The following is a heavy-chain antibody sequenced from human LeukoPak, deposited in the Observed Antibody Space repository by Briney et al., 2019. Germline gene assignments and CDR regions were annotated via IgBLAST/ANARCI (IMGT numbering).Heavy chain of an antibody. CDR1: GYSFTSYW. V-gene: IGHV5-51*01. CDR2: IYPGDSDT. D-gene: IGHD1-26*01. CDR3: ARSQSSGSYWDY. Sequence: GESLKISCKASGYSFTSYWISWVRQMPGKGLEWMGIIYPGDSDTRYSPSFQGQVTISADKSISTAYLQWSSLRVSDTAMYYCARSQSSGSYWDYWGQGTLVTVSS. J-gene: IGHJ4*02.